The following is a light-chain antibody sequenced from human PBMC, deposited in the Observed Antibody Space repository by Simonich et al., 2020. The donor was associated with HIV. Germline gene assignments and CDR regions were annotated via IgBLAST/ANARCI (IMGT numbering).Light chain of an antibody. Sequence: DIVMTQSPDSLAVSLGESATINCKSSQSVLYSSNNKNYLDWYKQKPGQPPKLLIYWASTRESGVPDRFSGSGSGTDFTLTISSLQAEDVAVYYCQQYYSTPRTFGQGTKVEIK. CDR2: WAS. CDR3: QQYYSTPRT. V-gene: IGKV4-1*01. CDR1: QSVLYSSNNKNY. J-gene: IGKJ1*01.